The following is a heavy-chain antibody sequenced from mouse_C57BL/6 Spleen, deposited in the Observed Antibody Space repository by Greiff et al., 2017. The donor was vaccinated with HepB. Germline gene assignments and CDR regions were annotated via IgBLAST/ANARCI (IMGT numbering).Heavy chain of an antibody. CDR3: ARGRIDGSFDY. V-gene: IGHV1-20*01. CDR2: INPYNGDT. Sequence: DVQLQESGPELVKPGDSVKISCKASGYSFTGYFMNWVMQSHGKSLEWIGRINPYNGDTFYNQKFKGKATLTVDKSSSTAHMELRSLTSEDSAVYYCARGRIDGSFDYWGQGTTLTVSS. J-gene: IGHJ2*01. CDR1: GYSFTGYF. D-gene: IGHD2-3*01.